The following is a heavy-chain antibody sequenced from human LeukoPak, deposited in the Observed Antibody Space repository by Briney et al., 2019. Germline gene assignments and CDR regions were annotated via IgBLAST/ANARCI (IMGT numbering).Heavy chain of an antibody. V-gene: IGHV4-34*01. CDR1: GGSFSGYY. CDR3: ARQGGTGGLLSYSFDY. Sequence: SETLSLTCAVYGGSFSGYYWSWIRQPPGKGPEWIGEINHSGSTNYNPSLKSRVTISVDTSKNQFSLRLNSVTAADTAVYYCARQGGTGGLLSYSFDYWSQGTLSTVSS. D-gene: IGHD3-16*01. J-gene: IGHJ4*02. CDR2: INHSGST.